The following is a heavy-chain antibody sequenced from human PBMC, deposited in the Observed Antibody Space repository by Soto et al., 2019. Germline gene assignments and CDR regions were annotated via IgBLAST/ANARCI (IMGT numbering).Heavy chain of an antibody. CDR1: GFTFSSYG. Sequence: PGGSLRLSCAASGFTFSSYGMHWVRQAPGKGLEWVAVIWYDGSNKYYADSVKGRFTISRDNSKNTLCLQMNSLRAEDTAVYYCARDNHYYGSGSKYWYFDLWGRGTLVTVSS. CDR3: ARDNHYYGSGSKYWYFDL. D-gene: IGHD3-10*01. J-gene: IGHJ2*01. CDR2: IWYDGSNK. V-gene: IGHV3-33*01.